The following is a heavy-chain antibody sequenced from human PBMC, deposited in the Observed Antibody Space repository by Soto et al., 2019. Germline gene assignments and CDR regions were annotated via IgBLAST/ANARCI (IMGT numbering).Heavy chain of an antibody. J-gene: IGHJ5*02. CDR2: ISSNGSST. D-gene: IGHD3-10*01. CDR1: GLTFSTYA. V-gene: IGHV3-64*04. Sequence: PGGSLRLSCSASGLTFSTYAMPWSRQAPGKGLEYVSGISSNGSSTNYADSVKGRFTISRDNAKKTLYLQMNSLRAEDTAVYYCASMPISVPGAPWGQGTLVTVSS. CDR3: ASMPISVPGAP.